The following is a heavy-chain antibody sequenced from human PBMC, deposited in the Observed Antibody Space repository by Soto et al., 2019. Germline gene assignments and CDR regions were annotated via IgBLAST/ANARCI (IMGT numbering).Heavy chain of an antibody. V-gene: IGHV1-18*01. D-gene: IGHD1-1*01. J-gene: IGHJ4*02. Sequence: QVHLVQSGAEVKKPGASVKVSCQGSGYAFTTYGITWVRQAPGQGLEWMGWISAHNGNTNYAQKLQGRVTVTRDTSTITAYMELRSLRYDDPAVYYCARGRYGDYWGQGALVTVSS. CDR3: ARGRYGDY. CDR2: ISAHNGNT. CDR1: GYAFTTYG.